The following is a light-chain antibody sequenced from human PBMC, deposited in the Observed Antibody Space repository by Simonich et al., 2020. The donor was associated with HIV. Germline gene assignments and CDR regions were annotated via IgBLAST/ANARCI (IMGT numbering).Light chain of an antibody. CDR2: GAS. V-gene: IGKV3-15*01. J-gene: IGKJ1*01. CDR3: QQYNNWPPWT. Sequence: EIVLTQSPATLSVSPGERATLSCRASQSVSRNLAWYQQKPGPAPRLLIYGASTRATGIPARCSGSGSGTEFTLTISSLQSEDVAVYYCQQYNNWPPWTFGQGTKVEIK. CDR1: QSVSRN.